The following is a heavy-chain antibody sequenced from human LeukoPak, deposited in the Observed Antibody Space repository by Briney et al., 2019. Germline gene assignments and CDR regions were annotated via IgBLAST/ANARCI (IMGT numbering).Heavy chain of an antibody. J-gene: IGHJ4*02. V-gene: IGHV4-59*01. CDR2: IYYSGST. CDR3: ARWAGKSYFDY. D-gene: IGHD1-14*01. Sequence: SETLSLTCTVSGGSISSYYWSWIRQPPGKGLEWIGYIYYSGSTNYNPSLKSRVTISVDTSKNQFSLKLSSVAAADTAVYYCARWAGKSYFDYWGQGTLVTVSS. CDR1: GGSISSYY.